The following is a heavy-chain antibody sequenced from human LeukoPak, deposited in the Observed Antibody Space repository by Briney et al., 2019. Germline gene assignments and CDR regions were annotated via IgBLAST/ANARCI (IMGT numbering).Heavy chain of an antibody. CDR1: GGSISSSSYY. CDR3: ARSPLGSQDTATEYLDY. V-gene: IGHV4-39*07. J-gene: IGHJ4*02. CDR2: IYYSGST. D-gene: IGHD5-18*01. Sequence: SETLSLTCTVSGGSISSSSYYWGWIRQPPGKGLEWIGSIYYSGSTYYNPSLKSRVTISVDKSKNQFSLKLSSVTAADTAVYYCARSPLGSQDTATEYLDYWGQGTLVTVSS.